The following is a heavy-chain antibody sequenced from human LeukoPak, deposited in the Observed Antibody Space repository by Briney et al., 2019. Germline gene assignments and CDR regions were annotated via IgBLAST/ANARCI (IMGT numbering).Heavy chain of an antibody. D-gene: IGHD6-19*01. CDR1: GYTFTGYY. Sequence: ASVKVSCKASGYTFTGYYMHWVRQAPGQGLEWMGWINPNSGCTNYEQKFQGRVTMTRDTSISTAYMELSRLRSDDTAVYYCARASHSSGFRRIDYWGQGTLVTVSS. J-gene: IGHJ4*02. CDR2: INPNSGCT. CDR3: ARASHSSGFRRIDY. V-gene: IGHV1-2*02.